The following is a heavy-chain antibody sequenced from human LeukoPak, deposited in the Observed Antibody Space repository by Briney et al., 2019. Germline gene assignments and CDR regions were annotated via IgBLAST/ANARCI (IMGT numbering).Heavy chain of an antibody. V-gene: IGHV3-21*06. CDR3: ARLRRNSDKSGFYYYYDS. Sequence: GGSLRLSCAASGLTFSSFSFNWVRQGPGKGLEWVSSINTVASYIYYADSVKGRFTISRDNDKNSVYLQMNSLRAEDTGVYYCARLRRNSDKSGFYYYYDSWGQGALVTVSS. D-gene: IGHD3-22*01. CDR1: GLTFSSFS. CDR2: INTVASYI. J-gene: IGHJ4*02.